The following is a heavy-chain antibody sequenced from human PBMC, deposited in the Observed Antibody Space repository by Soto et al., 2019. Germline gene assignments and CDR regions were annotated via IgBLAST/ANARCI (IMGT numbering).Heavy chain of an antibody. V-gene: IGHV3-74*01. Sequence: SSTSYADSVKGRFTISRDNAKNTLYLQMNSLRAEDTAVYYCARDLGAFPTPLGYWGPGTLVTVSS. J-gene: IGHJ4*02. D-gene: IGHD3-16*01. CDR3: ARDLGAFPTPLGY. CDR2: SST.